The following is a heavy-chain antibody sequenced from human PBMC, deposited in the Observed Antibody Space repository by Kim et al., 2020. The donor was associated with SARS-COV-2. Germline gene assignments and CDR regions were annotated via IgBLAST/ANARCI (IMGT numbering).Heavy chain of an antibody. Sequence: GGSLRLSCAASGFTFSSYWMSWVRQAPGKGLEWVASIKQDGSEEHYVDSVKGRFTISRDNAKNSLYLQMNSLRDDDTAVYYCAREVVDCSSASCYREIMGGGYYYSYYSMDVWGQGTTVAVSS. V-gene: IGHV3-7*03. CDR1: GFTFSSYW. J-gene: IGHJ6*02. CDR3: AREVVDCSSASCYREIMGGGYYYSYYSMDV. CDR2: IKQDGSEE. D-gene: IGHD2-2*02.